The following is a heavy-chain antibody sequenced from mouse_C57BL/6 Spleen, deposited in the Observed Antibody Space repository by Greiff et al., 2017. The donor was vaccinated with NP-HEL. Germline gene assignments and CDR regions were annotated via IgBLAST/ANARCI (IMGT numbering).Heavy chain of an antibody. V-gene: IGHV5-4*01. CDR1: GFTFSSYA. CDR3: ARDQDYDSRPFYYFDY. CDR2: ISDGGSYT. D-gene: IGHD1-1*01. Sequence: DVMLVESGGGLVKPGGSLKLSCAASGFTFSSYAMSWVRQTPEKRLEWVATISDGGSYTYYPDNVKGRFTISRDNAKNNLYLQMSHLKSEDTAMYYCARDQDYDSRPFYYFDYWGQGTTLTVSS. J-gene: IGHJ2*01.